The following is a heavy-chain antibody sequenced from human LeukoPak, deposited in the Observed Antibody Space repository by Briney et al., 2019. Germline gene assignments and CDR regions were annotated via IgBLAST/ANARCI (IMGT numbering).Heavy chain of an antibody. CDR1: GYTFSSYD. D-gene: IGHD2-2*01. Sequence: RASVKVSCKASGYTFSSYDINWVRQAPGQGLEWMGWISAYNGNTYYAQKLQGRVTMTTDTSTSTAYMELRSLRSDDTAVYYCARSMPDFDYWGQGTLVTVSS. CDR3: ARSMPDFDY. V-gene: IGHV1-18*01. CDR2: ISAYNGNT. J-gene: IGHJ4*02.